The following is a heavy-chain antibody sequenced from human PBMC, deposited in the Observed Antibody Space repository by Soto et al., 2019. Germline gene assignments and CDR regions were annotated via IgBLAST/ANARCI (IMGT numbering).Heavy chain of an antibody. Sequence: SQTLSLTCAISGDSVSSNSAAWNWIRQSPWRGLEWLGRTYYRSKWYNDYAVSVKSRITINPDTSKNQFSLHLNSVTPEDTAVYYCARDDYPYYDDSSGYHFDYWGQGALVTVSS. D-gene: IGHD3-22*01. J-gene: IGHJ4*02. V-gene: IGHV6-1*01. CDR3: ARDDYPYYDDSSGYHFDY. CDR2: TYYRSKWYN. CDR1: GDSVSSNSAA.